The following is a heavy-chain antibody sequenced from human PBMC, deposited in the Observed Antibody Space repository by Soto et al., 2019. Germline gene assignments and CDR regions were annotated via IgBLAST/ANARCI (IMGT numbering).Heavy chain of an antibody. Sequence: PSETLSLTCTVSGGSISSSYWSWIRQPPGKGLEWIGYIYDSGSTYYNSSLKSRVTMSVDTSKNQFSLKLSSVTAADTAVYYRARQLIYWGQGTPVTVSS. J-gene: IGHJ4*02. CDR3: ARQLIY. V-gene: IGHV4-59*08. CDR1: GGSISSSY. D-gene: IGHD6-13*01. CDR2: IYDSGST.